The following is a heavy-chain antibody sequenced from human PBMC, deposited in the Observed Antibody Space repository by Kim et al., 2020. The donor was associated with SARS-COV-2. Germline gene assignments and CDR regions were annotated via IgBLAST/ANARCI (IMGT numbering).Heavy chain of an antibody. Sequence: GGSLGLSCAASGFTFSSYGMHWVRQAPGKGLEWVAVIWYDGSNKYYADSVKGRFTISRDNSKNTLYLQMNSLRAEDTAVYYCARDSYYDFWSGPPPGELDPWGQGTLVTVSS. CDR3: ARDSYYDFWSGPPPGELDP. CDR1: GFTFSSYG. CDR2: IWYDGSNK. D-gene: IGHD3-3*01. V-gene: IGHV3-33*01. J-gene: IGHJ5*02.